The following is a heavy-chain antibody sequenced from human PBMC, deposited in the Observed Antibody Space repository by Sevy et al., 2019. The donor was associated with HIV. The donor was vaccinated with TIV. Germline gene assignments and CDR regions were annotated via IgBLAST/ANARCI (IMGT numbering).Heavy chain of an antibody. CDR1: GFTFSSYW. J-gene: IGHJ4*02. CDR3: ARGGYDYYDSSGYYPYYFDY. CDR2: IKQDGSEK. V-gene: IGHV3-7*01. D-gene: IGHD3-22*01. Sequence: GGSLRLSCAASGFTFSSYWMSWVRQAPGKGLEWVANIKQDGSEKYYVDSVKGRFTISRDNGKKSLYLQMNSLRAEDTAVYYCARGGYDYYDSSGYYPYYFDYWGQGTLVTVSS.